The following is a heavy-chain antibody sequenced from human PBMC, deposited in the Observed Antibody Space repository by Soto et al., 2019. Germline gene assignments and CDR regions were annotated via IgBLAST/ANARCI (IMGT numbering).Heavy chain of an antibody. Sequence: SETLSLTCAVYGGSFSGYYWSWIRQPPGKGLEWIGEINHSGSTNYNPSLKSRVTISVDTSKNQFSLKLSSVTAADTAVYYCASSLTTDDAFDIWGQGRMVSVSS. J-gene: IGHJ3*02. CDR2: INHSGST. CDR3: ASSLTTDDAFDI. D-gene: IGHD4-17*01. V-gene: IGHV4-34*01. CDR1: GGSFSGYY.